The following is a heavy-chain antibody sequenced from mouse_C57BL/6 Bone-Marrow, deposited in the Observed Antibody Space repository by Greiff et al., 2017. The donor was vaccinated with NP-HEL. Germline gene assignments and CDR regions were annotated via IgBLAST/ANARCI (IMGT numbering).Heavy chain of an antibody. J-gene: IGHJ3*01. CDR2: ISSGSSTI. V-gene: IGHV5-17*01. CDR1: GFTFSDYG. Sequence: EVMLVESGGGLVKPGGSLKLSCAASGFTFSDYGMHWVRQAPEKGLEWVAYISSGSSTIYYADTVKGRFTISRDNAKNTLFLQMTSLRSEDTAMYYCARNYYGSSRDWFAYWGQGTLVTVSA. D-gene: IGHD1-1*01. CDR3: ARNYYGSSRDWFAY.